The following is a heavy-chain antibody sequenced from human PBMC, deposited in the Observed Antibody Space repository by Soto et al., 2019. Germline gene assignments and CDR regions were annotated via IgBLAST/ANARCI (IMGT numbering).Heavy chain of an antibody. Sequence: EVQLVESGGGLVQPGGSLRLSCVASGFTISNYWMHWVRQAPGKGLGWVSRINSDETTTDYADSVKGRFTISRDNAENALYLLMDSLRAGDSVVYYCARGFRWGMGVWGQGAPVTVSS. CDR3: ARGFRWGMGV. J-gene: IGHJ6*02. V-gene: IGHV3-74*01. D-gene: IGHD3-16*02. CDR2: INSDETTT. CDR1: GFTISNYW.